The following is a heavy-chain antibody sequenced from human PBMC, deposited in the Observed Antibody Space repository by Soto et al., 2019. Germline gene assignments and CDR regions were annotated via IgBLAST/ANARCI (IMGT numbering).Heavy chain of an antibody. CDR2: FISSGGST. Sequence: EVQLLESGGGLVQPGGSLRLSCVASGFTFSTYAMSWVRQAPGKGLEWISTFISSGGSTYYADSVRGRFTISRDNSKNTLFLQMNSLRAEDTAVYYCAKGTGYSNLKKGWLDPWGQGTLVTVSS. CDR3: AKGTGYSNLKKGWLDP. D-gene: IGHD3-9*01. V-gene: IGHV3-23*01. CDR1: GFTFSTYA. J-gene: IGHJ5*02.